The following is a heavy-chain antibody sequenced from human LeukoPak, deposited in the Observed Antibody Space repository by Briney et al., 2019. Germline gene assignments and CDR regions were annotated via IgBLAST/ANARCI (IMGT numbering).Heavy chain of an antibody. Sequence: ASVKVSCKASGYTFTTHDLTWVRQATGQGLEWMGWMNPNSGNTGYAQKFQGRVTITRNTSMSTAYMELSSLRSEDTAVYYCARGRLDCGSTSCYYVDVWGKGTTVTVSS. V-gene: IGHV1-8*01. CDR1: GYTFTTHD. CDR3: ARGRLDCGSTSCYYVDV. D-gene: IGHD2-2*01. J-gene: IGHJ6*03. CDR2: MNPNSGNT.